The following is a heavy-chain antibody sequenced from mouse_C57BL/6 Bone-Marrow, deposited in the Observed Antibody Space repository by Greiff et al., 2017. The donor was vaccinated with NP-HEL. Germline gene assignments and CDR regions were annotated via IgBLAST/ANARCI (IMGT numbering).Heavy chain of an antibody. Sequence: VQLQQSGAELVRPGTSVKVSCKASGYAFTNYLIEWVKQRPGQGLEWIGVINPGSGGTNYNEKFKGKATLTADKSSSTAYMQLSSLTSEDSAVYCWARGGYDYDDGAWFAYWGQGTLVTVSA. V-gene: IGHV1-54*01. CDR1: GYAFTNYL. CDR3: ARGGYDYDDGAWFAY. D-gene: IGHD2-4*01. CDR2: INPGSGGT. J-gene: IGHJ3*01.